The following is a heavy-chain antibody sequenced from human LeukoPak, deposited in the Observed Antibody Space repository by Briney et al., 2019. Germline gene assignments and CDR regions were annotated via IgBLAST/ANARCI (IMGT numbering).Heavy chain of an antibody. CDR2: IWHDGSAE. D-gene: IGHD6-19*01. Sequence: GRSLRLSCAASGFTFSGYGIHWVRQAPGKGLEWVAVIWHDGSAEFYVDSVKGRFRISRDDSKNTVYLQVNSLTAEDTARYYCAKDTTGGWSGYFDSWGQGTLVTVSS. CDR1: GFTFSGYG. J-gene: IGHJ4*02. CDR3: AKDTTGGWSGYFDS. V-gene: IGHV3-33*06.